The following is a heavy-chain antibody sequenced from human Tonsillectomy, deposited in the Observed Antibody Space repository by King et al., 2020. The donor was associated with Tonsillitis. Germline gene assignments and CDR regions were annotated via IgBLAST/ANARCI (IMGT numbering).Heavy chain of an antibody. Sequence: DVQLVESGGGLVQPGGSLRLSCAASGFAVSTKYMSWVRQAPGKGPEWVSVIYSGGSTYYADSVKGRFTISRDNSKNTVDLQMKSLRVEDTAIYYCTRGEGYNEFYFAYWGQGILVTVSS. CDR1: GFAVSTKY. D-gene: IGHD5-24*01. CDR3: TRGEGYNEFYFAY. J-gene: IGHJ4*02. V-gene: IGHV3-53*04. CDR2: IYSGGST.